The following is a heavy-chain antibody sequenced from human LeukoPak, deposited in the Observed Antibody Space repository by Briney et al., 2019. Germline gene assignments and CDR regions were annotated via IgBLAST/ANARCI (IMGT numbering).Heavy chain of an antibody. D-gene: IGHD6-6*01. CDR2: INPNSGGT. CDR3: ARGGKRGSSYDY. Sequence: GASVKVSCKASGYTFTGYYMHWVRQAPGQGLEWMGWINPNSGGTNYAQKLQGRVTMTTDTSTSPAYMELRSLRSDDTAVYYCARGGKRGSSYDYWGQGTLVTVSS. J-gene: IGHJ4*02. CDR1: GYTFTGYY. V-gene: IGHV1-2*02.